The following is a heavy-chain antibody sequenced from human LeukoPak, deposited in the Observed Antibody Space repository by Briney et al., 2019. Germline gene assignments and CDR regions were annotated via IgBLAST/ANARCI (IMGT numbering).Heavy chain of an antibody. V-gene: IGHV5-51*01. CDR1: GYSFSNYW. J-gene: IGHJ5*02. D-gene: IGHD3-16*01. CDR3: ARHGSSYYEPRYNWLDP. CDR2: IFPGDSDI. Sequence: GESLKISCKGSGYSFSNYWIGWVRQMPGKGLEWMGMIFPGDSDIRYSPSFEGQVTISADKSISTAYLQWSSVKASDTAMYYCARHGSSYYEPRYNWLDPWGQGTLVTVSS.